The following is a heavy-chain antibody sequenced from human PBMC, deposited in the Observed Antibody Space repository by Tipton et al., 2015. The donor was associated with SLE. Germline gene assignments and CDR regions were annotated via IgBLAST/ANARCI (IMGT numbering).Heavy chain of an antibody. J-gene: IGHJ4*02. CDR1: NFSINSGYY. V-gene: IGHV4-61*09. CDR2: IYTSGST. Sequence: TLSLTCTVSNFSINSGYYWSWIRQPAGKGLEWIGYIYTSGSTNYNPSLKSRVTMSVDTSKNQFSLHVNSVTPEDTAVYFCARGTLSNGIDYWGQGTLVTVSS. D-gene: IGHD2-8*01. CDR3: ARGTLSNGIDY.